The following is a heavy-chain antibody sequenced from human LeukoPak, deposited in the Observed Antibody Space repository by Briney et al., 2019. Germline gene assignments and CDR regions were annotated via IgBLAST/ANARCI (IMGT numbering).Heavy chain of an antibody. J-gene: IGHJ3*02. CDR2: ISSSSRYI. Sequence: KPGGSLRLFCAASGFTFSSYSMNWVRQPPAKGLEWVSSISSSSRYIYYADSVKGRFTISRDNAKNSLYLQMNSLRAEDTAVYYCARPDSSGFPLDAFDIWGQGTMVTVSS. D-gene: IGHD3-22*01. V-gene: IGHV3-21*01. CDR1: GFTFSSYS. CDR3: ARPDSSGFPLDAFDI.